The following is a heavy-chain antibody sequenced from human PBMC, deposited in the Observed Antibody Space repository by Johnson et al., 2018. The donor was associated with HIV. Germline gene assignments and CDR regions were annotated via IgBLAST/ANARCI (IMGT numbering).Heavy chain of an antibody. V-gene: IGHV3-30*04. Sequence: QVQLVESGGGVVQPGRSLRLSCAASGFTFSSYAMHWVRQAPGKGLEWVAVISYDGSYQYYADSAKGRFTISRDNSKNTLYLQMNSLRAEDTAVYYCARGGYYYDSYDAFDIWGQGTMVTVSS. D-gene: IGHD3-22*01. CDR2: ISYDGSYQ. J-gene: IGHJ3*02. CDR1: GFTFSSYA. CDR3: ARGGYYYDSYDAFDI.